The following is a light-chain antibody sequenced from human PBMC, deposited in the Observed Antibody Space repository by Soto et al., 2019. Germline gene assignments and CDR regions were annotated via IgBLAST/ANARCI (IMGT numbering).Light chain of an antibody. CDR1: SSDVGGYNY. CDR3: SSYAGSNNPNYV. CDR2: EVT. V-gene: IGLV2-8*01. J-gene: IGLJ1*01. Sequence: QSALTQPPSASGSPGQSVTISCTGTSSDVGGYNYVSWYQQHPGKAPKLMIYEVTKRPSGVPDRFSGSKSGNTASLTVPGLQAEDEADYYCSSYAGSNNPNYVFGSGTKVTVL.